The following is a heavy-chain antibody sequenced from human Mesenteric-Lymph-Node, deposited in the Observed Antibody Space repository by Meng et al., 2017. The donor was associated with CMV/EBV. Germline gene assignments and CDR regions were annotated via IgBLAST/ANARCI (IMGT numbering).Heavy chain of an antibody. J-gene: IGHJ4*02. CDR2: IDHSGST. V-gene: IGHV4-34*01. CDR1: GGSVSGYY. CDR3: ARGNEVRGALDY. Sequence: LTCAVYGGSVSGYYWSWIRQPPRKGMEWIEEIDHSGSTNYNPSLKSRVTISVDTSKNQFSLKLSSVTAADTAVYYCARGNEVRGALDYWGQGTLVTVSS. D-gene: IGHD3-10*01.